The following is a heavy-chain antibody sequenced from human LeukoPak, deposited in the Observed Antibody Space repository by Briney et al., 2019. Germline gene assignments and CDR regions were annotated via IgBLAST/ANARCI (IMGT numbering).Heavy chain of an antibody. V-gene: IGHV3-21*01. D-gene: IGHD2-15*01. J-gene: IGHJ4*02. CDR2: ISSSSGYI. CDR3: ARDNSVVMEFDY. CDR1: GFTFSSYS. Sequence: GGSLRLSCAASGFTFSSYSMNWVRQAPGKGLEWVSSISSSSGYIYYADSVKGRFTISRDNAKNSLYLQMNSLRAEDTAVYYCARDNSVVMEFDYWGQGTLVTVSS.